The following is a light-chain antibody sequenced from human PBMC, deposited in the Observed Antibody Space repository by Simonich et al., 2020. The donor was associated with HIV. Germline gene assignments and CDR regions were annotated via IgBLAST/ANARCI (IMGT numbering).Light chain of an antibody. J-gene: IGKJ1*01. Sequence: DIVMTQSPDSLAVSLGERATINCKSSQSVLYSSNTTNYLAWDQQKPGQPPKLLIDWASTRESGVPDRFSGSGSGTDFTLTISSLQAEDVAVYYCQQYYNTPQTFGQGTKVEIK. CDR1: QSVLYSSNTTNY. CDR3: QQYYNTPQT. V-gene: IGKV4-1*01. CDR2: WAS.